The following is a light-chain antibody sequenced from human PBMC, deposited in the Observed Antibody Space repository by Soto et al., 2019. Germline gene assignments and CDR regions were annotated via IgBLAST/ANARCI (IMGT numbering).Light chain of an antibody. CDR1: QGISTY. J-gene: IGKJ5*01. CDR2: AAS. CDR3: QHLNSYPAIT. V-gene: IGKV1-9*01. Sequence: DIQLTQSPSFLSASVGDRITIACRASQGISTYLAWYQQKPGKAPKLLIYAASTLESGVPSRFSGSGSGTEFPLTISSLQPEDFATYYCQHLNSYPAITFGQGTRLEIK.